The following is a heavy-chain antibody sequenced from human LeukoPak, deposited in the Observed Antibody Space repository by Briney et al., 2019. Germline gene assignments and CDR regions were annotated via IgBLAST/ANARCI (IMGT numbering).Heavy chain of an antibody. Sequence: SETLSLTCTVSGGSISTYYWSWIRQPPGKGLEWSGYIYNSGSTKYNHSLKSRVNISIDTSKNKFSLNLTSVTAADTALYYCARHGGSWTFDYWGQGSLVTVSS. V-gene: IGHV4-59*08. CDR3: ARHGGSWTFDY. D-gene: IGHD6-13*01. CDR2: IYNSGST. CDR1: GGSISTYY. J-gene: IGHJ4*02.